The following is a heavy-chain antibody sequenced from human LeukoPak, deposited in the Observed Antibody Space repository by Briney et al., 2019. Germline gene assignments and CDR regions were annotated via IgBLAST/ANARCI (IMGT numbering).Heavy chain of an antibody. Sequence: ASVKVSCKASGYTFTGYYMHWVRQAPGQGLEWVGWINPNSGGTNYAQKFQGRVTMTRDTSISTAYMELSRLRSDDTAVYYCARDPEYSSGWKDYWGQGTLVTVSS. D-gene: IGHD6-19*01. J-gene: IGHJ4*02. V-gene: IGHV1-2*02. CDR2: INPNSGGT. CDR1: GYTFTGYY. CDR3: ARDPEYSSGWKDY.